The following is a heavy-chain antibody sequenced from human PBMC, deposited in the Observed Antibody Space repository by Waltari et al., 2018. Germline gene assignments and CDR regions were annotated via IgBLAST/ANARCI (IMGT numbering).Heavy chain of an antibody. CDR2: IYYSGNT. CDR1: SGAISSSGYY. V-gene: IGHV4-39*07. D-gene: IGHD3-22*01. CDR3: ARLPRGSVIIGAFDI. J-gene: IGHJ3*02. Sequence: QLQLQESGPGLVKPSETLSLTCTVSSGAISSSGYYWGWIRQPPGKGLEWMGSIYYSGNTYYNPSLKNRVTISVDTSKNHFSLNLRSVTAADTAIYDCARLPRGSVIIGAFDIWGQGTQVTVSS.